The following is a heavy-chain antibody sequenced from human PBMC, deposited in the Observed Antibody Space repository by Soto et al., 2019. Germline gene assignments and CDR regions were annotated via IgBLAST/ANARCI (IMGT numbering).Heavy chain of an antibody. Sequence: QVQLVESGGGVVQPGRSLRLSCAASGFTFSSYAMHWVRQAPGKGLEWVAVISYDGSNKYYADSVKGRFTISRDNSKNTLYLQMNSLRAEDTAVYYCARASRPDSSGYLGGIDYWGQGTLVTVSS. CDR3: ARASRPDSSGYLGGIDY. CDR1: GFTFSSYA. CDR2: ISYDGSNK. J-gene: IGHJ4*02. D-gene: IGHD3-22*01. V-gene: IGHV3-30-3*01.